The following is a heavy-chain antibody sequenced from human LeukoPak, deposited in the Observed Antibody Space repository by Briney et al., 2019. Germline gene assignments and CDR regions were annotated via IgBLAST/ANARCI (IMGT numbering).Heavy chain of an antibody. CDR1: ASTFSSYS. J-gene: IGHJ4*02. CDR3: ARTYPGRYSFGY. CDR2: MITSSSYI. V-gene: IGHV3-21*01. Sequence: PAGSRTLSSPASASTFSSYSMNWVRHAPRKGREWVSSMITSSSYIYYTDSVKDPFTISTDNSKNSLYLQVNSQRAKDTAVHDCARTYPGRYSFGYWGQGNPVTVSS. D-gene: IGHD1-26*01.